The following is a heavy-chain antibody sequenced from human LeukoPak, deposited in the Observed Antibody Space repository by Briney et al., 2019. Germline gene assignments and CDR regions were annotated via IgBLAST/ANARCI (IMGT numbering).Heavy chain of an antibody. Sequence: GGSLRLSCAASGFTFSSYSMNWVRQAPGKGLEWVSSISSSSSYIYYADSVKGRFTIPRDNAKNSLYLQMNSLRAEDTAVYYCARASGRAAARLPLDYWGQGTLVTVSS. CDR2: ISSSSSYI. D-gene: IGHD6-13*01. V-gene: IGHV3-21*01. CDR3: ARASGRAAARLPLDY. J-gene: IGHJ4*02. CDR1: GFTFSSYS.